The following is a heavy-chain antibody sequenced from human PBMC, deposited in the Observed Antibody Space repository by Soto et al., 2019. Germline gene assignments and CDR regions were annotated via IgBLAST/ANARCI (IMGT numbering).Heavy chain of an antibody. J-gene: IGHJ6*02. CDR2: ISGSGGST. CDR3: AKVVYCSGGSCPYYYYYGMDV. Sequence: GGSLRLSCAASGFTFSSYAMSWVRQAPGKGLEWVSAISGSGGSTYYADSVKGRFTISRDNSKNTLYLQMNSLRAEDTAVYYCAKVVYCSGGSCPYYYYYGMDVWGQGTTVTVSS. CDR1: GFTFSSYA. V-gene: IGHV3-23*01. D-gene: IGHD2-15*01.